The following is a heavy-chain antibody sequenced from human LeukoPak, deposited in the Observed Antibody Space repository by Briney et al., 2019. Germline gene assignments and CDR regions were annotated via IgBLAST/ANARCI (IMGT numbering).Heavy chain of an antibody. V-gene: IGHV3-7*01. CDR2: IKQDGSEK. CDR3: ARDHLQYYYDSSGYYEDNFDY. D-gene: IGHD3-22*01. CDR1: GSTFSSYW. Sequence: GSLRLSCAASGSTFSSYWMSWVRQAPGKGLEWVANIKQDGSEKYYVDSVKGRFTISRDNAKNSLYLQMNSLRAEDTAVYYCARDHLQYYYDSSGYYEDNFDYWGQGTLVTVSS. J-gene: IGHJ4*02.